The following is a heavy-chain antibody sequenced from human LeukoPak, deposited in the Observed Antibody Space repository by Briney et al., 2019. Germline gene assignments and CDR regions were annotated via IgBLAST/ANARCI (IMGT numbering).Heavy chain of an antibody. J-gene: IGHJ4*02. CDR2: ISSSGSSI. CDR1: GFTFISYE. D-gene: IGHD3-22*01. Sequence: SGESLKISCAASGFTFISYEMNWVRQAPGKGLEWVSYISSSGSSIYYADSVKGRFTISRDNAKNSLYLQMNSLRAEDTAVYYCARIGAYYDLDYWGQGTLVTVSS. CDR3: ARIGAYYDLDY. V-gene: IGHV3-48*03.